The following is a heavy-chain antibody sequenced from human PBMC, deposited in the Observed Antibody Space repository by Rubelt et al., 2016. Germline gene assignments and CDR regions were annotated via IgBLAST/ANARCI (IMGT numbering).Heavy chain of an antibody. V-gene: IGHV4-39*07. CDR2: IHYSGSI. J-gene: IGHJ5*02. CDR1: GGSISSSSYY. CDR3: ARVSRYYYESSGYGSWFDP. D-gene: IGHD3-22*01. Sequence: QLQLQESGPGLVKPSETLSLTCTVSGGSISSSSYYWGWIRQPPGKGLEWIGYIHYSGSIYYKPSLNGVVTISLDTSKDHFSRKLGSVTGVDTAVYYCARVSRYYYESSGYGSWFDPWGQGTLVTVSS.